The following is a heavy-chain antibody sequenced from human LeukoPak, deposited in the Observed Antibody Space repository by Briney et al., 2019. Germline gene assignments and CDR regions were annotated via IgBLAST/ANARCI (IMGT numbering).Heavy chain of an antibody. Sequence: GGSLRLSCAASGFTFSSHAMSWVRQAPGKGLEWVSVIGDSGSSTFYADSVKGRFTISRDNSKNTLYLQMNSLRAEDTAVYYRARHGRGPNTQHDYWGQGVLVTVSS. CDR1: GFTFSSHA. J-gene: IGHJ4*02. V-gene: IGHV3-23*01. CDR2: IGDSGSST. CDR3: ARHGRGPNTQHDY. D-gene: IGHD1-1*01.